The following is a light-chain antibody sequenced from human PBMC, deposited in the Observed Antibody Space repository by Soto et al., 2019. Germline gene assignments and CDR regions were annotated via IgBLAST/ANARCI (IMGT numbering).Light chain of an antibody. Sequence: QSVLTQPPSASGTPGRRVVISCSGSSSNIGSNTVNWYHQLPGTAPKLLIYSNNHRPSGVPDRFSGSKSGTSASLAISGLQSDDEAYYYCAAWDDSLNAYVFATGTKLTVL. CDR1: SSNIGSNT. V-gene: IGLV1-44*01. J-gene: IGLJ1*01. CDR3: AAWDDSLNAYV. CDR2: SNN.